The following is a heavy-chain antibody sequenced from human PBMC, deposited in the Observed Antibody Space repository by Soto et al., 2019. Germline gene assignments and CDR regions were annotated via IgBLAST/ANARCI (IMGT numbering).Heavy chain of an antibody. CDR3: ARVHVMVVAGSTFDY. J-gene: IGHJ4*01. CDR2: IYHGGTT. CDR1: VYSISSGSY. V-gene: IGHV4-38-2*02. D-gene: IGHD6-19*01. Sequence: SETLSLTCTFSVYSISSGSYWAWIRQPPGKGPEWIASIYHGGTTFYNPSLKSRITISVDTSNNQFSLKLTSVTAADTAVYYCARVHVMVVAGSTFDYWGHGTPVTVS.